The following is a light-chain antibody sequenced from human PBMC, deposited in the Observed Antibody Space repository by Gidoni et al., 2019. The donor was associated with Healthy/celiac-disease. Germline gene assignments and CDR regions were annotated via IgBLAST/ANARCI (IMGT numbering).Light chain of an antibody. J-gene: IGKJ5*01. CDR2: KAS. CDR1: QSISSW. CDR3: QQYNSYSSIT. Sequence: DIQMTQSPSTLSASVGDRVTIPCRASQSISSWLAWYQQKPGKAPKLLIYKASSLESGVPSRFSGSGSGTEFTLTISSLQPDDFATYYCQQYNSYSSITFXQXTRLEIK. V-gene: IGKV1-5*03.